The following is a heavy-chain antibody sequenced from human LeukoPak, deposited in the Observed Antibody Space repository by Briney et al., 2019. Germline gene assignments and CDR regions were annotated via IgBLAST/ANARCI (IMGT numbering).Heavy chain of an antibody. CDR1: GGSISSYY. D-gene: IGHD1-26*01. Sequence: SETLSLTCTVSGGSISSYYWGWIRQPPGKGLEWIGSIYYSGSTYYNPSLKSRVTISVDTSKNQFSLKLSSVTAADTAVYYCARGLSGSYFPAFDIWGQGTMVTVSS. CDR2: IYYSGST. J-gene: IGHJ3*02. CDR3: ARGLSGSYFPAFDI. V-gene: IGHV4-39*07.